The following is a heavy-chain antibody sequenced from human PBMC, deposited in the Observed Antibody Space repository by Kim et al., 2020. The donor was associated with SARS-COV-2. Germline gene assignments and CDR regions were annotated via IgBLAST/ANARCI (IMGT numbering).Heavy chain of an antibody. CDR2: IIPMFGTG. D-gene: IGHD3-9*01. J-gene: IGHJ4*02. CDR3: ARASRLRDILTAYPY. V-gene: IGHV1-69*13. Sequence: SVKVSCKASGGTFSSYAINWVRQAPGQGLEWIGGIIPMFGTGNYAQQFQGRVTITADESTSTAYMELSSLKSEDTAVYFCARASRLRDILTAYPYWGQGTLVTVSS. CDR1: GGTFSSYA.